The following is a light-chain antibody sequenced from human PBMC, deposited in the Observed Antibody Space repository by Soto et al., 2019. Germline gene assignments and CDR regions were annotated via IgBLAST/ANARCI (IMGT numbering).Light chain of an antibody. V-gene: IGKV3-11*01. CDR2: DAS. Sequence: IVLTQSPVTLALSPGESAVLSCRASQSVSTSLAWYQHKPGQAPRLFIYDASKRAPGIPVRFTGSWSGTDFTLTISSLEPEVIAVYYCQVRDVWPSFGQGTKVEIK. J-gene: IGKJ1*01. CDR1: QSVSTS. CDR3: QVRDVWPS.